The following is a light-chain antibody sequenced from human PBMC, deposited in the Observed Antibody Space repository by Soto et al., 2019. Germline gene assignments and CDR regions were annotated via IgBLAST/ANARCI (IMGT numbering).Light chain of an antibody. CDR3: QQYNKRPPWT. CDR1: QSVGSN. CDR2: GAS. V-gene: IGKV3-15*01. J-gene: IGKJ1*01. Sequence: EIVMTQSPATLSVSPGERATLSCRASQSVGSNLAWYQQKPGQAPRLLMYGASTRATGIPARFSGTGSGAEFTLTISSLQSEDFAVYYCQQYNKRPPWTFGQGTKLEIK.